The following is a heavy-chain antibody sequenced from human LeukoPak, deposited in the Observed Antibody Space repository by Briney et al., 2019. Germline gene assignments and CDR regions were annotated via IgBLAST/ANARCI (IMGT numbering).Heavy chain of an antibody. J-gene: IGHJ3*02. CDR2: IYYSGST. CDR1: GGSISSSSYY. V-gene: IGHV4-39*07. CDR3: ARDHAFSSSWPGAFDI. D-gene: IGHD6-13*01. Sequence: PSETLSLTCTVSGGSISSSSYYWGWIRQPPGKGLEWIGSIYYSGSTYYNPSLKSRVTISVDTSKNQFSLKLSSVTAADTAVYYCARDHAFSSSWPGAFDIWGQGTMVTVSS.